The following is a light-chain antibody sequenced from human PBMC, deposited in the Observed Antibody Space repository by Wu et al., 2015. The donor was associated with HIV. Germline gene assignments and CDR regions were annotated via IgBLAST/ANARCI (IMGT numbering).Light chain of an antibody. V-gene: IGKV3-15*01. Sequence: LVMTQSPATLSVSPRERATLSCRTSQSINNNLAWFQQKPGQAPRLLIYDASTRATGIPARFSGSGSGTEFTLTISSLQSEDFAVYYCQQYESWPPYSFGQGTKLEIK. CDR1: QSINNN. J-gene: IGKJ2*03. CDR3: QQYESWPPYS. CDR2: DAS.